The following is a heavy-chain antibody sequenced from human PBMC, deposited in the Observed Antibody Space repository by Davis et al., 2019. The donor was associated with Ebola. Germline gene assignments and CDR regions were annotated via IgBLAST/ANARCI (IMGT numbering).Heavy chain of an antibody. CDR2: ISYDGSNK. CDR3: EWLTTVDY. Sequence: GGSLRLSCAASGFTFSSYGMHWVRQAPGKGLEWVAVISYDGSNKYYADSVKGRFTISRDNSKNTLYLQMNSLRAEDTAVYYCEWLTTVDYWGQGTLVTVSS. D-gene: IGHD4-17*01. V-gene: IGHV3-30*03. J-gene: IGHJ4*02. CDR1: GFTFSSYG.